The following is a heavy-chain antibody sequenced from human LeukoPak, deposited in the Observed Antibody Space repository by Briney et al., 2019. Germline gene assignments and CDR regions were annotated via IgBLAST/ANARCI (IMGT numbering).Heavy chain of an antibody. D-gene: IGHD5-24*01. Sequence: GASVKVSCKASGYTFTSYYMHWVRQAPGQGLEWMGIINPSGGSTSYAQKFQGRVNMTRDTSTSTVYMELSSLRSEDTAVYYCARALHSWLQSHAFDIWGQGTMVTVSS. J-gene: IGHJ3*02. CDR3: ARALHSWLQSHAFDI. CDR2: INPSGGST. CDR1: GYTFTSYY. V-gene: IGHV1-46*01.